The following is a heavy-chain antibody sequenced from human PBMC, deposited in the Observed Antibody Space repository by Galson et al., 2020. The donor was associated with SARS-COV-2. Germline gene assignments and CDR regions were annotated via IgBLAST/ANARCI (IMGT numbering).Heavy chain of an antibody. Sequence: GESLKISCAASGFTFSSYAMHWVRQAPGKGLEWVAVISYDGSNKYYADSVKGRFTISRDNSKNTLYLQMNSLRAEDTAVYYCARALIWFGDFDYWGQGTLVTVSS. CDR2: ISYDGSNK. D-gene: IGHD3-10*01. CDR3: ARALIWFGDFDY. CDR1: GFTFSSYA. V-gene: IGHV3-30*04. J-gene: IGHJ4*02.